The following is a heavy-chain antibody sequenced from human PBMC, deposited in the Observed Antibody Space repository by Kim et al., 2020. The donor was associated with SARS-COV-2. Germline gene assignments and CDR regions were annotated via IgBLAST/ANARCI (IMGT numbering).Heavy chain of an antibody. CDR2: ISGYNGYT. CDR3: ARGSVVRGVVGLISPYYYYVMDV. CDR1: GYTFTNYG. V-gene: IGHV1-18*01. J-gene: IGHJ6*02. D-gene: IGHD3-10*01. Sequence: ASVKVSCKASGYTFTNYGIIWVRQAPGQGLEWMGWISGYNGYTNYAQELQGRVTMTTDTSTTTAYMELGRLKSDDTAVYYCARGSVVRGVVGLISPYYYYVMDVWGQGTTVTVSS.